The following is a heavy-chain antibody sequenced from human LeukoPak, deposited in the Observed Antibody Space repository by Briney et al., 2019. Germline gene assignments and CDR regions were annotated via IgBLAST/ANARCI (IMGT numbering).Heavy chain of an antibody. V-gene: IGHV4-34*01. CDR2: INHSGST. CDR3: ARAPYY. CDR1: GGSFRGYY. J-gene: IGHJ4*02. Sequence: ETLSLTCAVYGGSFRGYYWSWIRQPPGKGLEWIGEINHSGSTNYNPSLKSRVTISVDTSKNQFSLKLSSVTAADTAVYYCARAPYYWGQGTLVTVSS.